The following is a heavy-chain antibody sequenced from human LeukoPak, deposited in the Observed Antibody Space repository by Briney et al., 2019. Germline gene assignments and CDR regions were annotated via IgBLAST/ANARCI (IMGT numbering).Heavy chain of an antibody. V-gene: IGHV3-23*01. CDR2: ISGSGGSI. J-gene: IGHJ4*02. CDR3: ARGRYYDNSVYYYFDY. D-gene: IGHD3-22*01. Sequence: GGSLRLSCAASGFTSSSYAMSWVRQAPGMGLAWVSAISGSGGSIYYADSVKDRFTISRDTSKNTLYLQMNSLRAEDTAVYYCARGRYYDNSVYYYFDYWGQGTLVTVSS. CDR1: GFTSSSYA.